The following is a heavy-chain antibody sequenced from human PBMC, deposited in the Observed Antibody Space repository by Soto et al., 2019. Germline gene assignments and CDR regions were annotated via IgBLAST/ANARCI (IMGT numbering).Heavy chain of an antibody. D-gene: IGHD5-12*01. CDR1: GDSVSSNSAA. CDR3: ARHSGRDGYNFRAYDALDI. J-gene: IGHJ3*02. V-gene: IGHV6-1*01. Sequence: SQTVSLTCAISGDSVSSNSAAWNWIRQSPSRGLEWLGRTYYRSKWYNDYAVSVKSRITINPDTSKNQFSLQLNSVTPEDTAVYYCARHSGRDGYNFRAYDALDIWGHGTVVTVSS. CDR2: TYYRSKWYN.